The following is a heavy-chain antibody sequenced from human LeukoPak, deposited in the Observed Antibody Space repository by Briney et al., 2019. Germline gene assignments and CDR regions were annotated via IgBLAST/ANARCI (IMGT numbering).Heavy chain of an antibody. D-gene: IGHD2-15*01. J-gene: IGHJ4*02. CDR2: IYYSGST. V-gene: IGHV4-30-4*08. CDR1: SVSISSGGYY. CDR3: AREAVVAATPDY. Sequence: SQTLSLTCTVSSVSISSGGYYWSWIRQPPGKGLEWIGYIYYSGSTYYNPSLKSRVTISVDTSKNQFSLKLSSVTAADTAVYYCAREAVVAATPDYWGQGTLVTVSS.